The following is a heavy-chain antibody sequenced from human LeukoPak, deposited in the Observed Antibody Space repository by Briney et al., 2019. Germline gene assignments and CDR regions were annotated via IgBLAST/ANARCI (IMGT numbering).Heavy chain of an antibody. D-gene: IGHD1-26*01. CDR3: AKKSGAPGNFDY. CDR1: GFPFDEYH. V-gene: IGHV3-43*02. CDR2: INADGAGT. J-gene: IGHJ4*02. Sequence: GGSLRLSCAASGFPFDEYHMHWVRQAPGKGLEWVSLINADGAGTSYADSVKGRFTVSRDNSKKFLFLQMNSLRTEDSGLYYCAKKSGAPGNFDYWGQGTLVTVSS.